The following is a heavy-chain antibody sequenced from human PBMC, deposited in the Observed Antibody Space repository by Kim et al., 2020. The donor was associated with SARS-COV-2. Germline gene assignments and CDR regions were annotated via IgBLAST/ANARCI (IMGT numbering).Heavy chain of an antibody. J-gene: IGHJ4*02. CDR3: ATGGYSGYDLVPFDY. D-gene: IGHD5-12*01. Sequence: ASVKVSCKASGYTFTSYSITWVRQAPGQGLEWMGWISGYNGKTDSAQNLQDRITMTTDTSTSTAYMELRSLRSDDTAVYYCATGGYSGYDLVPFDYWGQG. CDR1: GYTFTSYS. CDR2: ISGYNGKT. V-gene: IGHV1-18*01.